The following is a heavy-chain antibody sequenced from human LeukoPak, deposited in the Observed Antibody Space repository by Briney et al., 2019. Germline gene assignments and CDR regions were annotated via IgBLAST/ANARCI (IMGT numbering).Heavy chain of an antibody. Sequence: GGSLTLSCAASGFTFSSHAMHWVRRAPDKGLEWVTFIRYDGNNKYYADSVKGRFTISRDNSKNTLYLQMNSLRAEDTAVYYCAKGFRGSGAYYMDVWGKGTTVTVSS. J-gene: IGHJ6*03. D-gene: IGHD3-10*01. CDR3: AKGFRGSGAYYMDV. CDR1: GFTFSSHA. CDR2: IRYDGNNK. V-gene: IGHV3-30*02.